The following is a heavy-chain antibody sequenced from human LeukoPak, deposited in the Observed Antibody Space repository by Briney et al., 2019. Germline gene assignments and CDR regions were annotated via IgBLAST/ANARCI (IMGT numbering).Heavy chain of an antibody. V-gene: IGHV1-69*10. CDR2: IIPILGIA. CDR3: ARDDDSSGYYRPPDY. Sequence: SVKVSCKASGGTFSSYAISWVRQAPGQGLEWMGWIIPILGIANYAQKFQGRVTITADKSTSTAYMELSSLRSEDTAVYYCARDDDSSGYYRPPDYWGQGTLVTVSS. J-gene: IGHJ4*02. D-gene: IGHD3-22*01. CDR1: GGTFSSYA.